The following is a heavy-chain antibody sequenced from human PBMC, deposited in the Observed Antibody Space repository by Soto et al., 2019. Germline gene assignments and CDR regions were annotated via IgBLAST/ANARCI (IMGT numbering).Heavy chain of an antibody. V-gene: IGHV3-23*01. CDR3: AKTPRQWLVYFDY. CDR1: GFTFSNYA. Sequence: QLGGSLRLSCAASGFTFSNYAIAWVREAPGKGLEWVSGISGSGGTTYYADSVKGRFTISRDNSQDTLHLQMNSLRAEDTAVYYCAKTPRQWLVYFDYWGQGALVTVSS. D-gene: IGHD6-19*01. J-gene: IGHJ4*02. CDR2: ISGSGGTT.